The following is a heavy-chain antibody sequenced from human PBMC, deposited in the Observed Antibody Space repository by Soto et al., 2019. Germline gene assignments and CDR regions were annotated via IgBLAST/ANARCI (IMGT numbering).Heavy chain of an antibody. CDR1: RGTFSSYA. CDR3: ERAPRGGGADAFDI. D-gene: IGHD2-15*01. J-gene: IGHJ3*02. CDR2: IIPIFGTA. Sequence: SVKASWTASRGTFSSYAISWVRQTPGQGLEWMGGIIPIFGTANYAQKFQGRVTITADESTGTAYMELASLRSEDTAVYYCERAPRGGGADAFDIWGQGTMVTVPS. V-gene: IGHV1-69*13.